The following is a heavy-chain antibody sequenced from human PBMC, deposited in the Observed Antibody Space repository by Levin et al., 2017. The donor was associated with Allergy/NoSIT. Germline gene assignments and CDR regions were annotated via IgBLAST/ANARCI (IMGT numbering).Heavy chain of an antibody. Sequence: GASVKVSCKASGGTFSSYTISWVRQAPGQGLEWMGRIIPILGIANYAQKFQGRVTITADKSTSTAYMELSSLRSEDTAVYYCARGYYGSGSSRSLDYWGQGTLVTVSS. CDR3: ARGYYGSGSSRSLDY. J-gene: IGHJ4*02. V-gene: IGHV1-69*02. CDR1: GGTFSSYT. CDR2: IIPILGIA. D-gene: IGHD3-10*01.